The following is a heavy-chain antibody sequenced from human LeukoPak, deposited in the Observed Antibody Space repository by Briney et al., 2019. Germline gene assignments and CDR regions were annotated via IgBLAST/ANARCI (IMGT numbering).Heavy chain of an antibody. D-gene: IGHD3-10*01. V-gene: IGHV3-7*01. CDR1: GFTFSSYW. CDR3: ARDRWFGELSSDFDY. Sequence: GGSLRLSCAASGFTFSSYWMSWARQAPGKGLEWVANIKQDGSEKYYVDSVKGRFTISRDNAKNSLYLQMNSLRAEDTAVYYCARDRWFGELSSDFDYWGQGTLVTVSS. J-gene: IGHJ4*02. CDR2: IKQDGSEK.